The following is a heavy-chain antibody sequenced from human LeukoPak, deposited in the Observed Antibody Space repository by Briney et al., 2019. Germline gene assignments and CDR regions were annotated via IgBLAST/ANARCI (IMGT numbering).Heavy chain of an antibody. CDR1: GGSISYYY. J-gene: IGHJ4*02. V-gene: IGHV4-4*07. CDR2: IYTSGRT. Sequence: PSETLSLTCTVSGGSISYYYWNWIRQPAGKGLEWIGCIYTSGRTYYNPSLKSRVSMSVDKSKNHFSLKLTSVTAADTAVYYCARRVNLDSGYYFDFWGQGTLVTVSS. D-gene: IGHD3/OR15-3a*01. CDR3: ARRVNLDSGYYFDF.